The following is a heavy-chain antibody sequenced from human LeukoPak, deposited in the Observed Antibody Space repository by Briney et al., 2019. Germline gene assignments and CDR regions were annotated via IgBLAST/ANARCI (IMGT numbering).Heavy chain of an antibody. D-gene: IGHD3/OR15-3a*01. CDR2: ISSSGST. CDR1: GDSISSGDYY. V-gene: IGHV4-61*02. J-gene: IGHJ4*02. Sequence: SETLSLTCTVSGDSISSGDYYWSWIRQPAGKGLEWIGRISSSGSTNYNPSLKSRVTISVDTSKNQFSLKLSSVTAADPAVYFCARQTGSGLFILPGGQGTLVTVSS. CDR3: ARQTGSGLFILP.